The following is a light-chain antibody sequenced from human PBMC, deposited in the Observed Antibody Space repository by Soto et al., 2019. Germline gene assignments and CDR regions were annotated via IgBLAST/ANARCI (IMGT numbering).Light chain of an antibody. CDR1: ESVSSNF. V-gene: IGKV3-20*01. J-gene: IGKJ1*01. Sequence: EIVLTQSPGTLSLSPGERATLSCRASESVSSNFLAWYQQKFGQAPRLLIYGASSRASGIPVRFSGSGTGTDFTLTINRLEPEDFAIYYCQQYHRSPWTFGQGTKVEI. CDR3: QQYHRSPWT. CDR2: GAS.